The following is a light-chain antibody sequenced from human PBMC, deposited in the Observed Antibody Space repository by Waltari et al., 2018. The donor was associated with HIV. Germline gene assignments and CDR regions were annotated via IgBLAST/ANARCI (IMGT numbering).Light chain of an antibody. J-gene: IGKJ3*01. CDR1: QSISSW. CDR3: QLLGFT. Sequence: DIQMTQSPSTLSASVGDRVTITCRASQSISSWLAWYQQKPGKAPKLLIYKASSLESGVPSRFSGSGSGTEFTLTISSLQPDDFATYYCQLLGFTFGPGTKVDIK. CDR2: KAS. V-gene: IGKV1-5*03.